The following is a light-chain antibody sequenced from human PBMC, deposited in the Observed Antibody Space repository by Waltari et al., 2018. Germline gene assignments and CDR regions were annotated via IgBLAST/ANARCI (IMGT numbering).Light chain of an antibody. CDR2: EAT. CDR1: STALASYNL. J-gene: IGLJ1*01. Sequence: QSALSQPASVSGSPGQSLTITCTGASTALASYNLVAWYQHHPNRAPNLIIYEATKRPSVISHRCSGAKSGATASLRISGLQADDEADYYCCSYTGSSTSYGCGGGTKVTVL. CDR3: CSYTGSSTSYG. V-gene: IGLV2-23*01.